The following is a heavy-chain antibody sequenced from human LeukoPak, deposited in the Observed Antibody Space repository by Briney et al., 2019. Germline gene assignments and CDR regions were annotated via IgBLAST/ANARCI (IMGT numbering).Heavy chain of an antibody. Sequence: ASVKVSCKASGYIFTGYYMHWVRQAPGQGLEWMGWINPNSGGTNYAQKFQGRVTMTRDTSISTAYMELSRLRSDDTAVYYCASITWITMVRDQPEGLNWFDPWGQGTLVTVSS. CDR1: GYIFTGYY. CDR3: ASITWITMVRDQPEGLNWFDP. CDR2: INPNSGGT. J-gene: IGHJ5*02. D-gene: IGHD3-10*01. V-gene: IGHV1-2*02.